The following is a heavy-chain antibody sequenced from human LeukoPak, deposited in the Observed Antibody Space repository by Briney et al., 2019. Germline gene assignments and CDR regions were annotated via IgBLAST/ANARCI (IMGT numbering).Heavy chain of an antibody. J-gene: IGHJ4*02. Sequence: GGSLRLSCAASGFTFDDYAMHWVRQAPGKGLEWVSGISWNSGSIGYADSVKGRFTISRDNAKNSLYLQMNSLRAEDTAVYYCARSAGYYNYYFDYWGQGTLVTVSS. CDR3: ARSAGYYNYYFDY. V-gene: IGHV3-9*01. CDR1: GFTFDDYA. CDR2: ISWNSGSI. D-gene: IGHD3-22*01.